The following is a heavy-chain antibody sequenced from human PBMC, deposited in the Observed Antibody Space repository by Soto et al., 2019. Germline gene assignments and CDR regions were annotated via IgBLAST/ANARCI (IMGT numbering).Heavy chain of an antibody. CDR1: GYTFSNYA. D-gene: IGHD4-17*01. CDR2: INAGNGKT. V-gene: IGHV1-3*01. Sequence: QVQLVQSGAEVKKPGASVKVSCKASGYTFSNYATHWVRQAPGQRLERMGWINAGNGKTKYSQNFQGRVTITRDTAASTAYMELSSLRSEDTAVYYCANNGDYYCCGMDVWGQGTTVTVSS. CDR3: ANNGDYYCCGMDV. J-gene: IGHJ6*02.